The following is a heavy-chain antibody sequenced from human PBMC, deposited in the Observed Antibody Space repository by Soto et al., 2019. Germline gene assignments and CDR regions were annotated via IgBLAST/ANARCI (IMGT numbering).Heavy chain of an antibody. CDR2: IYYSGST. V-gene: IGHV4-39*07. CDR1: GGSINSSSYF. J-gene: IGHJ6*02. CDR3: ARQNPPGYYYYAMDV. Sequence: SETLSLTCSVSGGSINSSSYFWGWVRQPPGKGLEWIGSIYYSGSTYYNPSLKSRVTISVDTSKNQFSLKLSSVTAADTAVYYCARQNPPGYYYYAMDVWGQGTTVTVSS.